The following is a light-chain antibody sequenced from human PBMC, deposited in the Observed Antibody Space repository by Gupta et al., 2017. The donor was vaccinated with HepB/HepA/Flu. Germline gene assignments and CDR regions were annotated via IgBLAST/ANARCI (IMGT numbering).Light chain of an antibody. J-gene: IGLJ2*01. CDR2: RDN. V-gene: IGLV3-9*01. CDR1: SIGNKN. CDR3: QVGDDVYVI. Sequence: YDLTQPLAVSVALGQTDIIPCGGYSIGNKNVHWYQTRPAQALVLVVYRDNNRPAGIPVRFSESNSGTTATLIISGAEAGDEAYYYCQVGDDVYVIFGGGTRRTAL.